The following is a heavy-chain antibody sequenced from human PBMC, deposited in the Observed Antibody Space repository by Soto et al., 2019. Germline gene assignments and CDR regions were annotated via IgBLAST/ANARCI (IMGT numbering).Heavy chain of an antibody. Sequence: GGSLRLSCAASGFTFSDHYMDWVRQAPGKGLEWVGRTRNKANSYTTEYAASVKGRFTITRDDSKNSLYLQMNSLKTEDTAMYYCAGYSGYEYYYYGMDVWGQGTTVTVSS. CDR3: AGYSGYEYYYYGMDV. D-gene: IGHD5-12*01. CDR2: TRNKANSYTT. CDR1: GFTFSDHY. V-gene: IGHV3-72*01. J-gene: IGHJ6*02.